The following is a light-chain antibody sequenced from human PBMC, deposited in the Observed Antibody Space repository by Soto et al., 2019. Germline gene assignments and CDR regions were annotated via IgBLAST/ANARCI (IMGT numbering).Light chain of an antibody. V-gene: IGKV1-39*01. CDR2: AAS. Sequence: DIQMTQSPSSLSASVGDRVTITCRASQNIGDSLNWYQQKPGKAPKLLIYAASSLQSGVPSRFSGSGSGTDFTLTVRSLQPEDFASDYCQHSWTFGQGTKLEI. J-gene: IGKJ2*01. CDR1: QNIGDS. CDR3: QHSWT.